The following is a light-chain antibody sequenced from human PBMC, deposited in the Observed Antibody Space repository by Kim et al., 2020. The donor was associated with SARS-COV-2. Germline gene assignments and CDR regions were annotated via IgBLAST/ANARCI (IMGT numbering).Light chain of an antibody. Sequence: SYELTQPPSVSVVPGKTARITCGGNNIGSKRVHWYQQKPGQAPILVIYYDTDRPSGIPERFSGSNSGNTATLTISRVEAGDEADYYCQVWDSTTENVIFGGGTQLTVL. CDR2: YDT. V-gene: IGLV3-21*01. J-gene: IGLJ2*01. CDR3: QVWDSTTENVI. CDR1: NIGSKR.